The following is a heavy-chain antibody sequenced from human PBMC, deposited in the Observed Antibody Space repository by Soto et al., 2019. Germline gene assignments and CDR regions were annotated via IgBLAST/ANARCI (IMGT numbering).Heavy chain of an antibody. CDR3: AKDEECSSWYGNFDY. CDR1: GFTFDDYA. V-gene: IGHV3-9*01. Sequence: EVQLVESGGGLVQPGRSLRLSCAASGFTFDDYAMHWVRQAPGKGLEWVSGISWNSGSIGYADSVKGRFTISRDNAKKSLYLQMNSLRAEDTALYYCAKDEECSSWYGNFDYWGQGTLVTVSS. J-gene: IGHJ4*02. D-gene: IGHD6-13*01. CDR2: ISWNSGSI.